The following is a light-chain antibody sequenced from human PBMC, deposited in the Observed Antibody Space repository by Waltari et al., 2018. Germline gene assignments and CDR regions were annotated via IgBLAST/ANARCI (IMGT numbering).Light chain of an antibody. J-gene: IGLJ2*01. V-gene: IGLV2-14*03. CDR3: NSYSSSSSLEL. CDR2: DVS. Sequence: QSALTQPASVSGSPGQSITISCTGTSSDVGTYNYVSWYQPHPRKAPKLMIYDVSNRPSGVSGCSAGSKSANTASTTIGLLQAEDEADYYRNSYSSSSSLELFGGGTKLTVV. CDR1: SSDVGTYNY.